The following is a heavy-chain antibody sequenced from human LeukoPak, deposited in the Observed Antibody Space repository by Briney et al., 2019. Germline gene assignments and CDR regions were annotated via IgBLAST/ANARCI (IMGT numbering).Heavy chain of an antibody. D-gene: IGHD1-26*01. CDR3: ASLGATTAYFDY. V-gene: IGHV3-30-3*01. CDR2: ISYDGSNK. Sequence: GRSLRLSCAASGFTFSSYAMHWVRQAPGKGLEWVAVISYDGSNKYYADSVKGRFTTSRDNSKNTLYLQMNSLRAEDTAVYYCASLGATTAYFDYWGQGTLVTVSS. CDR1: GFTFSSYA. J-gene: IGHJ4*02.